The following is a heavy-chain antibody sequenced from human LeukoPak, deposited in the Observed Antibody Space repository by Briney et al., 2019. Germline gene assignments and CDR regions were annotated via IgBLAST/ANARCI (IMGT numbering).Heavy chain of an antibody. CDR2: ISSNGGST. V-gene: IGHV3-64*01. Sequence: PGGSMRLSCAASGFTFSSYAMHWVRQAPGKGLEYVSAISSNGGSTYYANSCKGRFTSARDNSKNTLYLQMGSLRAEDMAVYYCARGYPDYISPNGHQYCMDVWGKGTTVTVSS. J-gene: IGHJ6*03. CDR1: GFTFSSYA. CDR3: ARGYPDYISPNGHQYCMDV. D-gene: IGHD4-11*01.